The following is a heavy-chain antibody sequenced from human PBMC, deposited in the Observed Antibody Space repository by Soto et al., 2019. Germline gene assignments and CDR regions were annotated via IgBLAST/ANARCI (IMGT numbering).Heavy chain of an antibody. CDR1: GFSLSTSGVG. J-gene: IGHJ5*02. Sequence: QITLKESGPTLVKPTQTLTLTCTFSGFSLSTSGVGVGWIRQPPGKALEWLALIYWDDDKRYSPSLKSRLTITKDTSKNQVVLTMTNMDPVDTATYYCAHKEGGPASSGWPTPSYNWFDPWGQGTLVTVSS. V-gene: IGHV2-5*02. D-gene: IGHD6-19*01. CDR2: IYWDDDK. CDR3: AHKEGGPASSGWPTPSYNWFDP.